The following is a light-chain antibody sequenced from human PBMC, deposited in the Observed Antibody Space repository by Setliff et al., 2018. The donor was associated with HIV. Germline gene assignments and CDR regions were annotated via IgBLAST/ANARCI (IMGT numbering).Light chain of an antibody. CDR1: SGDVGRYNL. Sequence: QSVLTQPASVSGSPGQSITISCTGTSGDVGRYNLVSWYQQLPGKPPKLMIYQASKRPSGVSNRFSGSKSGNTASLTISGLQAEDEADYYCCSNTGSNTYVFGTGTKVTV. CDR2: QAS. J-gene: IGLJ1*01. CDR3: CSNTGSNTYV. V-gene: IGLV2-23*01.